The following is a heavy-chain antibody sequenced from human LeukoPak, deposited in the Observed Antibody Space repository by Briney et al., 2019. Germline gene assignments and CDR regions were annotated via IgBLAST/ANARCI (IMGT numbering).Heavy chain of an antibody. V-gene: IGHV4-34*01. CDR2: INHSGST. D-gene: IGHD3-10*01. CDR3: ARAVGSGSFQTYYYYMDV. J-gene: IGHJ6*03. CDR1: GGSFSGYY. Sequence: SSETLSLTCAVYGGSFSGYYWSWIRQPPGKGLEWIGEINHSGSTNYNPSLKSRVTISVDTSKNQFSLKLSSVTAADTAVYYCARAVGSGSFQTYYYYMDVWGKGTTVTISS.